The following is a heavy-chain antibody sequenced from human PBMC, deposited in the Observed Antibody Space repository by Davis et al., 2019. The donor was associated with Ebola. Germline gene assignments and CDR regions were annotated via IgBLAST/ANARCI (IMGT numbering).Heavy chain of an antibody. D-gene: IGHD4-17*01. J-gene: IGHJ4*02. Sequence: GESLKISCAASGFTFSSYGMHWVRQAPGKGLEWVANLKQDGSEKYYVDSVKGRFTISRDNAKNSLYLQMNSLRAEDTAVYYCARGGTTVTKFDYWGQGTLVTVSS. CDR1: GFTFSSYG. CDR3: ARGGTTVTKFDY. CDR2: LKQDGSEK. V-gene: IGHV3-7*01.